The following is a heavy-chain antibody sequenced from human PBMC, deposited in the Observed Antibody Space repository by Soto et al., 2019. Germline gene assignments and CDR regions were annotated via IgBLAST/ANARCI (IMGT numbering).Heavy chain of an antibody. V-gene: IGHV3-23*01. CDR1: GFTFSSYA. Sequence: EVQLLESGGDLIQPEGSLRLSCAASGFTFSSYAMSWVRQAPGKGLEWVSGISASGGGTAYADSVKGRFTVSRDNSKNTLYLQVNSLRAEDPAIYYCARGIAVAVPYYFGMDVWGQGTTVTVSS. CDR2: ISASGGGT. J-gene: IGHJ6*02. CDR3: ARGIAVAVPYYFGMDV. D-gene: IGHD6-19*01.